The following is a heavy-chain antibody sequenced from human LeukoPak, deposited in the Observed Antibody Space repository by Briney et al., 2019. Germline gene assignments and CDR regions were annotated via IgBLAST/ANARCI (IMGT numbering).Heavy chain of an antibody. V-gene: IGHV1-18*01. Sequence: ASVKVSCKASGYTFTSYGISWVRQAPGQGLEWMGWISAYNGNTNYAQKLQGRVTMTTDTSTSTAYMELRSLRSVDTAVYYCASWGDSSSTTSRHFQHWGQGTLVTVSS. CDR2: ISAYNGNT. J-gene: IGHJ1*01. CDR3: ASWGDSSSTTSRHFQH. D-gene: IGHD6-13*01. CDR1: GYTFTSYG.